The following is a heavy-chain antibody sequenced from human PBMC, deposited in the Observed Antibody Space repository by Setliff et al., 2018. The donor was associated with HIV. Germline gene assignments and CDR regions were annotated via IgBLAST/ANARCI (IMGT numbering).Heavy chain of an antibody. Sequence: SETLSLTCTVSGGSISSYYWSWIRQPAGKGLEWIGRIYASGRTNYNPSLRSRVTLSVGTSKKHFFLNLSFATTADTAVYYCVRPSFGIGGGSMFDSWGQGIVVTVSS. V-gene: IGHV4-4*07. D-gene: IGHD3-3*01. CDR1: GGSISSYY. J-gene: IGHJ4*02. CDR3: VRPSFGIGGGSMFDS. CDR2: IYASGRT.